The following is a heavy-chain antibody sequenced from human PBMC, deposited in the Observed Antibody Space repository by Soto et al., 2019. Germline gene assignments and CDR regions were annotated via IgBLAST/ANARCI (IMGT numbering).Heavy chain of an antibody. D-gene: IGHD2-2*02. CDR1: GYTLTELS. V-gene: IGHV1-24*01. Sequence: EASVKVSCKVSGYTLTELSMHWVRQAPGEGLEWMGGFDPEDGETIYAQKFQGRVTMTEDTSTDTAYMELSSLRSEDTAVYYCATAGRYCSSTSCYNYYGMDVWGQGTTVTVSS. CDR2: FDPEDGET. J-gene: IGHJ6*02. CDR3: ATAGRYCSSTSCYNYYGMDV.